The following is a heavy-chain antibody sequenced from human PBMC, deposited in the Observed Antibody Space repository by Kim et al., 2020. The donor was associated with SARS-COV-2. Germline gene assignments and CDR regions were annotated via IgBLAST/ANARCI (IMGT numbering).Heavy chain of an antibody. CDR1: GFIFSSYG. CDR2: ILYEGINK. CDR3: ARDRKGLDL. Sequence: GGSLRLSCAASGFIFSSYGMHWVRQAPGKGLEWVARILYEGINKDYTNSVKGRFIISRDNSKNTMYLQMHSLRDEDTAVYYCARDRKGLDLWGQGTLVTV. J-gene: IGHJ5*02. V-gene: IGHV3-33*05.